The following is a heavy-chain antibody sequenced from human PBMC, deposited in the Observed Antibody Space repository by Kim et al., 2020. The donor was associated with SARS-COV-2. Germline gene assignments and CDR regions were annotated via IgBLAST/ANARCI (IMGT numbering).Heavy chain of an antibody. J-gene: IGHJ4*02. CDR1: GFTFSTYA. Sequence: GGSLRLSCSDSGFTFSTYAMHWVRQAPGKGLEYLSGISSNGRNTYYADSVKGRFTVSRDNSKNTLYLQMSSLRVEDTAVYYCVGVGRYSTSSLVVGGFDYWGQGTTVTVSS. CDR2: ISSNGRNT. D-gene: IGHD6-6*01. CDR3: VGVGRYSTSSLVVGGFDY. V-gene: IGHV3-64D*09.